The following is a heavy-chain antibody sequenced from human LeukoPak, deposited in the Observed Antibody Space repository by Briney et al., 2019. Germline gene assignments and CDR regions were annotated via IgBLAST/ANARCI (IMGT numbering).Heavy chain of an antibody. CDR2: IYSGGST. D-gene: IGHD6-19*01. CDR1: GFTVSNNY. V-gene: IGHV3-53*01. CDR3: ARVSYSSGWYYFDY. Sequence: PGGSMSLSSAASGFTVSNNYMSWVRQAPAKGLEWVSVIYSGGSTYYADSVKGRFTISRDNSKNTLYLQMNSLRAEDTAVYYCARVSYSSGWYYFDYWGQGTLVTVSS. J-gene: IGHJ4*02.